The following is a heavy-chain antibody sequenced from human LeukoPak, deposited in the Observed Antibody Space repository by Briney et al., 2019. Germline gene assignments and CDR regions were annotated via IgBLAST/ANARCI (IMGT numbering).Heavy chain of an antibody. J-gene: IGHJ4*02. CDR2: INHSGST. Sequence: PSETLSLTCAVYGGSFSGYYWSWIRQPPGKGLEWIGEINHSGSTNYNPSLKSRVTISVDTSKNQFSLKLSSVTAADTAVYYCARETYYYGSGSYYGRGIIDYWGQGTLVTVSS. CDR1: GGSFSGYY. CDR3: ARETYYYGSGSYYGRGIIDY. D-gene: IGHD3-10*01. V-gene: IGHV4-34*01.